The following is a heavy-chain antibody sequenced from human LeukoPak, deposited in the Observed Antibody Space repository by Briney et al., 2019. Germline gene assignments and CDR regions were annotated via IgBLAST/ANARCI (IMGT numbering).Heavy chain of an antibody. Sequence: SETLSLTCTVSDGSISAYYWRWIRQTPGKGLEWIGYVYHSAGSTYNPALRGRVTISMDTSENQFSLKMRSVSAADTAVYYCARVGSYDSSGYYFDYWGQGTQVTVSS. D-gene: IGHD3-22*01. V-gene: IGHV4-59*01. CDR3: ARVGSYDSSGYYFDY. CDR2: VYHSAGS. J-gene: IGHJ4*02. CDR1: DGSISAYY.